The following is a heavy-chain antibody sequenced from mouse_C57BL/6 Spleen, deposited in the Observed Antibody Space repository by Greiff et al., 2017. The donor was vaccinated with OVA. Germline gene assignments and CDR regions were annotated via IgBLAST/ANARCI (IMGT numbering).Heavy chain of an antibody. CDR2: INPYNGGT. CDR3: ARDGPHAMDY. J-gene: IGHJ4*01. D-gene: IGHD2-3*01. Sequence: EVKLQESGPVLVKPGASVKMSCKASGYTFTDYYMNWVKQSHGKSLEWIGVINPYNGGTSYNQKFKGKATLTVDKSSSTAYMELNSLTSEDSAVYYCARDGPHAMDYWGQGTSVTVSS. V-gene: IGHV1-19*01. CDR1: GYTFTDYY.